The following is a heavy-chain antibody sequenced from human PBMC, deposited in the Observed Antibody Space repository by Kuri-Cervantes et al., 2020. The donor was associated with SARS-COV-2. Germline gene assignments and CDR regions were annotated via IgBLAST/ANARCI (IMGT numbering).Heavy chain of an antibody. V-gene: IGHV3-7*01. J-gene: IGHJ4*02. CDR2: IKQDGSER. D-gene: IGHD3-22*01. CDR1: GFTFSSYE. CDR3: ARDADSSSWYAY. Sequence: GGSLRLSCAASGFTFSSYEMNWVRQAPGKGLEWVANIKQDGSERFYVDSVKGRFTISRDNAKNSLYLQMDSLRVEDTAVYYCARDADSSSWYAYWGQGALVTVSS.